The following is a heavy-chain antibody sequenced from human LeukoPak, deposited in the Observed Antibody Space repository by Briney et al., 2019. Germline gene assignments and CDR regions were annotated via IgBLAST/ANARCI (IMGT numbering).Heavy chain of an antibody. CDR1: VGSISSSSYY. J-gene: IGHJ3*02. Sequence: PETLSLTCTLSVGSISSSSYYSGWIRHPPGKGLEWIGSIYYSRSTYYNPSLKSRVTISVDTSKNQFSLKLSSVTAADTAVYYSARALGVAFDIWGQGTMVAVSS. CDR3: ARALGVAFDI. V-gene: IGHV4-39*01. CDR2: IYYSRST.